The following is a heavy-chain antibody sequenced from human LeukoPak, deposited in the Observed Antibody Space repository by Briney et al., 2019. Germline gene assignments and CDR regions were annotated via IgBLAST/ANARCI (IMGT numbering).Heavy chain of an antibody. J-gene: IGHJ4*02. D-gene: IGHD3-9*01. V-gene: IGHV3-30-3*01. CDR2: VSYDGSNK. CDR3: ARETGYRFDY. CDR1: GSTFSDYA. Sequence: PGGSLRLSCVASGSTFSDYAVHWVRQAPGRGLECVAVVSYDGSNKNHADSVKGRFTISRDNSKNTLYLQMNSLRVEDMAVYYCARETGYRFDYWGRGTLVSVSS.